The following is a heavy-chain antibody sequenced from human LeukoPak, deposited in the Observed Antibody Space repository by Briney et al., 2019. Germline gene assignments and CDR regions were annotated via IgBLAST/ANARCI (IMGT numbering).Heavy chain of an antibody. CDR2: ISDDGSNK. D-gene: IGHD3-10*01. CDR1: GFIFSNYD. Sequence: GGSLRLSCTASGFIFSNYDMHWVRQAPGKGPEWVAVISDDGSNKHFADSVKGRFSISRDNSKNTVDLQLNSLRAEDTAVYYCARDLIGRYTFDYCGQGTLVTVSS. V-gene: IGHV3-30*03. CDR3: ARDLIGRYTFDY. J-gene: IGHJ4*02.